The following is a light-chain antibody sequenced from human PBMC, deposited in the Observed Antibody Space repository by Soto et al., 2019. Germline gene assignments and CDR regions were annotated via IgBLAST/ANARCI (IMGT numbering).Light chain of an antibody. Sequence: DIQMTQSPSSLSASVGDRVTITCRASQTISTYLNWYQQKPGKAPRLLIYDASSLLSGVPSRFSGSGSGTDFTLTISSLEPEDFAVYYCQQRSNWPRTFGQGTKVDIK. CDR3: QQRSNWPRT. CDR2: DAS. J-gene: IGKJ1*01. CDR1: QTISTY. V-gene: IGKV1-39*01.